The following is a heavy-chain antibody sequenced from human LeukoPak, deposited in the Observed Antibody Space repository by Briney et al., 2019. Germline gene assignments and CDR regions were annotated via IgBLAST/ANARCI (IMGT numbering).Heavy chain of an antibody. V-gene: IGHV3-30-3*01. J-gene: IGHJ3*02. CDR2: ISYDGSNK. Sequence: PGGSLRLSCAASGFTFSSYAMHWVRQAPGKGLEWVAVISYDGSNKYYADSVKGRFTISRDNSKNTLYLQMNSLRAEDTAVYYCARAGVVDAFDIWGQGTMVTVSS. CDR1: GFTFSSYA. D-gene: IGHD3-3*01. CDR3: ARAGVVDAFDI.